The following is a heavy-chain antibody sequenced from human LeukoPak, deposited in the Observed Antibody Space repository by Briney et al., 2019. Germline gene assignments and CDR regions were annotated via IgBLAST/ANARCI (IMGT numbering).Heavy chain of an antibody. V-gene: IGHV3-74*01. J-gene: IGHJ4*02. D-gene: IGHD6-19*01. CDR2: INSDGSAT. CDR1: GFAFSRNW. Sequence: GGSLRLSCAASGFAFSRNWMHWVRQAPGKGLVWVSRINSDGSATHYAYSVKGRFTISRDNAKHTLYLQMHSLSAEDTAVYYCPTDPDSGGWSPLDYWGQGTLVTVSS. CDR3: PTDPDSGGWSPLDY.